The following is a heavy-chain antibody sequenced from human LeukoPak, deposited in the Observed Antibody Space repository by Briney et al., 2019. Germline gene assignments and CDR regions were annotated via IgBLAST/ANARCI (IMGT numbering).Heavy chain of an antibody. J-gene: IGHJ5*02. CDR1: GYTFTNYY. CDR2: IKHSGGST. Sequence: GASVRVSCKASGYTFTNYYIHWVRQAPGQGGECMGIIKHSGGSTNYAQTFQGRVPMTRDMSTSTVYMELSSLRSEDTAVYYCARGGVGATTYVWFDPWGQGTLVTVSS. V-gene: IGHV1-46*01. CDR3: ARGGVGATTYVWFDP. D-gene: IGHD1-26*01.